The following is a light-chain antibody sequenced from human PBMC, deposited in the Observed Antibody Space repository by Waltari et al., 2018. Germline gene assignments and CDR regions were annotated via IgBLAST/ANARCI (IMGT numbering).Light chain of an antibody. CDR3: ATWDGSLNGPYV. Sequence: VLTQPPTASATPGQRVTISCSGSDSNIGPNPLTWYQQPPVTAPKLLMYNTNQRPSGVPDRFSGSKSGTSASLAISGLQSEDEADYYCATWDGSLNGPYVFGTGTKVTVL. J-gene: IGLJ1*01. CDR2: NTN. V-gene: IGLV1-44*01. CDR1: DSNIGPNP.